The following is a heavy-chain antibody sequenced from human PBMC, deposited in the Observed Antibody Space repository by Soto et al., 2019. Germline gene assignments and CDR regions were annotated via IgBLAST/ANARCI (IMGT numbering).Heavy chain of an antibody. CDR2: ISGSGST. CDR1: GFTFSDYG. Sequence: EVQLLESGGGLEQPGGSLRLSCAASGFTFSDYGMSWVRQAPGKGLEWVSAISGSGSTFYADSVKGRFTISRDNSKKTLYLHMNSLRAEDSAVYYCARPYGGKIGDAPDLWGPGTRVTVSS. D-gene: IGHD4-17*01. CDR3: ARPYGGKIGDAPDL. J-gene: IGHJ3*01. V-gene: IGHV3-23*01.